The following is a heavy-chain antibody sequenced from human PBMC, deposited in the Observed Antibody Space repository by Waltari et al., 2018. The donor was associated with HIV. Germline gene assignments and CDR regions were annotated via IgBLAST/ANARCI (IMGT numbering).Heavy chain of an antibody. D-gene: IGHD4-17*01. CDR1: GGTFSSYA. CDR2: IIPIFGTA. CDR3: ARVVTVTYYYYYYGMDV. J-gene: IGHJ6*02. Sequence: QVQLVQSGAEVKKPGSSVKVSCKASGGTFSSYAISWVRQAPGQGLEWMGGIIPIFGTANYAQKFQGRVTITADESTSTAYMELSSLRSEDTAVYYCARVVTVTYYYYYYGMDVWGQGTTVTVSS. V-gene: IGHV1-69*01.